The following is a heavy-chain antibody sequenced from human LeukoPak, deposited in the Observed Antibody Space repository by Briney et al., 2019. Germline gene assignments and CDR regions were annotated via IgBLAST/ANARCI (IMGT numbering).Heavy chain of an antibody. V-gene: IGHV1-18*01. D-gene: IGHD6-13*01. CDR2: ISAYNGNK. CDR1: GYSFTSYG. Sequence: ASVKVSCKASGYSFTSYGISWVRQAPGQGLEWIGWISAYNGNKNYAQKIQGRVTMTEDTSTSTAYMELRSLRSDDTAVYYCARDLMSEQQLAYDYWGQGTLVTVSS. CDR3: ARDLMSEQQLAYDY. J-gene: IGHJ4*02.